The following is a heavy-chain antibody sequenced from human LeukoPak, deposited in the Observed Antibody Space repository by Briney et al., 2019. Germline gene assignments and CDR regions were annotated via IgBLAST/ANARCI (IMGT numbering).Heavy chain of an antibody. V-gene: IGHV1-69*13. CDR2: IIPIFGTA. J-gene: IGHJ3*02. D-gene: IGHD2-21*02. CDR1: GGTFSSYT. Sequence: GASVKVSCKASGGTFSSYTITWVRQAPGQGLEWMGGIIPIFGTANYAQKFQGRVTITADVSTSTAYMELSSVRSKDTAVYYCARVNCGGDCYSDRGAFDIWGQGTMVTVSS. CDR3: ARVNCGGDCYSDRGAFDI.